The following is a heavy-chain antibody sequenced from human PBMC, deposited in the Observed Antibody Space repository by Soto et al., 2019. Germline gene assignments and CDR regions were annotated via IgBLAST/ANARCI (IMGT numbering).Heavy chain of an antibody. D-gene: IGHD2-15*01. CDR2: ISSSSSYI. CDR1: GFTFRGYS. J-gene: IGHJ3*02. Sequence: GGSLRLSCAAAGFTFRGYSMNWVRQAPGKGLEWVSSISSSSSYIYYADSVKGRFTISRDNAKNSLYLQMNSLRAEDTAVYYCARAAPTNDAFDIWGQGTMVTVSS. CDR3: ARAAPTNDAFDI. V-gene: IGHV3-21*01.